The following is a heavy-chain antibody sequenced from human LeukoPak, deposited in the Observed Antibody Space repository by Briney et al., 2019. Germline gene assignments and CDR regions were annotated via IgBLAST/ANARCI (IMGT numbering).Heavy chain of an antibody. Sequence: SETLSLTCTVSGGSISSGGYYWSWIRQPPGKGLEWIGYIYHSGSTYYNPSLKSRVTISVDRSKNQFSLKLSSVTAADTAVYYCARYCPGDYYDSSGFDYWGQGTLVTVSS. CDR2: IYHSGST. CDR3: ARYCPGDYYDSSGFDY. D-gene: IGHD3-22*01. V-gene: IGHV4-30-2*01. J-gene: IGHJ4*02. CDR1: GGSISSGGYY.